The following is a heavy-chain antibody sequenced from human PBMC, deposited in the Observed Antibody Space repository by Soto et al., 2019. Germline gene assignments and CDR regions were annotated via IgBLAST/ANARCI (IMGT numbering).Heavy chain of an antibody. V-gene: IGHV3-74*01. J-gene: IGHJ4*02. Sequence: GGSLSLSCEASGMNFGGYWMHWVRQAPGKGLVWVSEILTDETSTNYADSLKGRFTISRDNARDTQYLQMNSLSVKDTAVYYCATLSAPVDFWGQGTLVTVSS. D-gene: IGHD6-6*01. CDR1: GMNFGGYW. CDR2: ILTDETST. CDR3: ATLSAPVDF.